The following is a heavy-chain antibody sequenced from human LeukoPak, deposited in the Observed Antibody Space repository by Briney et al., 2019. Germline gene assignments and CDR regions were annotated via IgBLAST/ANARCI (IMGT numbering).Heavy chain of an antibody. Sequence: ASVKVSCKASGYTFTSYGISWVRQAPGQGLEWMGWISVYNGKTNYAQKLQGRVTMNTDTSTSTAYMELRSLRSDDTAVYYCARSFHTVGYCSGTNCYSLDYWGQGTLVTVSS. J-gene: IGHJ4*02. D-gene: IGHD2-2*02. CDR1: GYTFTSYG. V-gene: IGHV1-18*01. CDR2: ISVYNGKT. CDR3: ARSFHTVGYCSGTNCYSLDY.